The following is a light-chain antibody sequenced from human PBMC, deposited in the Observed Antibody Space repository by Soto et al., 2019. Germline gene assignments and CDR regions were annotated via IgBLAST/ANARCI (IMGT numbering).Light chain of an antibody. CDR1: QSVSSN. J-gene: IGKJ3*01. V-gene: IGKV3-15*01. CDR2: GAS. CDR3: QQYHNWPI. Sequence: EIVMTQSPATLSVSPGERATLSCRASQSVSSNLAWYQQKPGQASRLLIYGASTKATGIPARFSGSGSGTEFTLTISSLQSEDFAVYYCQQYHNWPIFGPGTKVDIK.